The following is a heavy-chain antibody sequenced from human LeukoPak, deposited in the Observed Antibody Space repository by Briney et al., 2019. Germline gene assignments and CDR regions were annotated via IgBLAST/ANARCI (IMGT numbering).Heavy chain of an antibody. CDR3: ARSPSGYFYDY. V-gene: IGHV3-21*01. CDR1: GFTFSSYG. D-gene: IGHD5-12*01. J-gene: IGHJ4*02. CDR2: ISTGGNYR. Sequence: PGGSLRLSCAASGFTFSSYGMHWVRQAPGKGLEWVSSISTGGNYRYYADSVKGRFTISRDNAKNSLYLQMNSLRAEDTAVYYCARSPSGYFYDYWGRGTLVTVSS.